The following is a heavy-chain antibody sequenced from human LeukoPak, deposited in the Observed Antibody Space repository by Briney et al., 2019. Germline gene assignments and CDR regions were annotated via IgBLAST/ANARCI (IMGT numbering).Heavy chain of an antibody. J-gene: IGHJ4*02. CDR2: ISWNSGSI. D-gene: IGHD4-17*01. Sequence: GGSLRLSCAASGFTFDDYAMHWVRQAPGKGLEWVSGISWNSGSIGYADSVKGRFTISRDNAKNSLYLQMNSLRAEDTALYYCAKGWGTVTTVYYFDYWGQGTLVTVSS. CDR3: AKGWGTVTTVYYFDY. V-gene: IGHV3-9*01. CDR1: GFTFDDYA.